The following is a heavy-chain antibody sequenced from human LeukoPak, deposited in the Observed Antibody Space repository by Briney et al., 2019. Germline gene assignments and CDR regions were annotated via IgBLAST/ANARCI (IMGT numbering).Heavy chain of an antibody. CDR2: ISGSGGTT. V-gene: IGHV3-23*01. J-gene: IGHJ4*02. CDR1: GFIFSSYA. CDR3: AKDLGYSNYGIDY. Sequence: GGSLRFSCAASGFIFSSYALSWFRQAPGKGLEWVSAISGSGGTTYYADSVKGRFTISRDNSKHTLYLQMNSLRAEDTALYYCAKDLGYSNYGIDYWGQGTLVTVSS. D-gene: IGHD4-11*01.